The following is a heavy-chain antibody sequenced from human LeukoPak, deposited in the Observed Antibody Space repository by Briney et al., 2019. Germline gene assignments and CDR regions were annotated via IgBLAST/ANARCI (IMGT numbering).Heavy chain of an antibody. D-gene: IGHD3-16*01. Sequence: GGSLRLSCTASGFNFRSAWMSWARQAPGKGLEWVGRVRSKSDAGTMDYAAHVEGRFTISRDDSKNMVYLDMNSLKTEDTAVYYCGGRRVWGNGTVITVSS. J-gene: IGHJ6*04. CDR2: VRSKSDAGTM. CDR3: GGRRV. V-gene: IGHV3-15*01. CDR1: GFNFRSAW.